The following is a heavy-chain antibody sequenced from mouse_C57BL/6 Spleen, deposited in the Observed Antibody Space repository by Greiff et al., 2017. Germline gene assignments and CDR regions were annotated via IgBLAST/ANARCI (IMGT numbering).Heavy chain of an antibody. V-gene: IGHV1-55*01. J-gene: IGHJ3*01. D-gene: IGHD4-1*01. CDR1: GYTFTSYW. Sequence: VKLQQPGAELVKPGASVKMSCKASGYTFTSYWITWVKQRPGQGLEWIGDIYPGSGSTNYNEKFKSKATLTVDTSSSTAYMQLSSLTSEASAVYYCATGTSAYWGQGTLVTVSA. CDR3: ATGTSAY. CDR2: IYPGSGST.